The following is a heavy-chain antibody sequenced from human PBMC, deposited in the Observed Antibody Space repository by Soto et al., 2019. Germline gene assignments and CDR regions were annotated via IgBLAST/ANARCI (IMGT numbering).Heavy chain of an antibody. Sequence: PSETLSLTCPFSGFSISSYYWSWIRQPPGKGLEWIGYIYYSGSTNYNPSLKSRVTISVNTSKNQFSLKLSSVTAADTAVYYCARVAYDSPRTDVWGQGTTVTVSS. J-gene: IGHJ6*02. V-gene: IGHV4-59*08. CDR3: ARVAYDSPRTDV. D-gene: IGHD5-12*01. CDR1: GFSISSYY. CDR2: IYYSGST.